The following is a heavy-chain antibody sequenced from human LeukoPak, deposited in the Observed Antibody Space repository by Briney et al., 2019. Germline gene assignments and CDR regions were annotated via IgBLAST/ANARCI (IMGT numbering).Heavy chain of an antibody. J-gene: IGHJ4*02. CDR2: ISSNGRTR. D-gene: IGHD3-10*01. V-gene: IGHV3-11*04. CDR1: GVTFHEYY. Sequence: GGSLRLSCAASGVTFHEYYMSWVRQAPGKGLEWVSYISSNGRTRDYANSVKGRFAISRDNVRQLVLLQMYSLRAEDTAVYFCAKNYCGPGSHYDYWGPGTLVTVSS. CDR3: AKNYCGPGSHYDY.